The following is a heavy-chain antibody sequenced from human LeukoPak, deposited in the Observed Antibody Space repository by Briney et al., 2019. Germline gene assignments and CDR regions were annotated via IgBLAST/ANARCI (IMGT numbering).Heavy chain of an antibody. CDR1: GFTFNTYA. CDR2: ISGSGGST. V-gene: IGHV3-23*01. Sequence: GGSLRLSCAASGFTFNTYAMSWVRQAPGKGLEWVSAISGSGGSTYYADSVKGRFTISRDNSKNTLNLQMSSLRTEDTAVYYCAKAILPYFDWLIPSADYWGQGTLVTVSS. CDR3: AKAILPYFDWLIPSADY. D-gene: IGHD3-9*01. J-gene: IGHJ4*02.